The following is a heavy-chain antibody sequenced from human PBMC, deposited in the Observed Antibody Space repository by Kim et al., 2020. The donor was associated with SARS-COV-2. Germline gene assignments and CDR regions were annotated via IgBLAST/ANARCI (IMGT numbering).Heavy chain of an antibody. CDR3: ANRAAGGYAFDI. D-gene: IGHD6-13*01. V-gene: IGHV5-51*06. Sequence: YSQSFQRQVTISAEKSISTAYLQWSSLKAADTAMYYCANRAAGGYAFDIWGQGTMVTVSS. J-gene: IGHJ3*02.